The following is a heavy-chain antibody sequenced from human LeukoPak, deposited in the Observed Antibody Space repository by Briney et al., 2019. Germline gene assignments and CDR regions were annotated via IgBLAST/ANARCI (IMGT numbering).Heavy chain of an antibody. CDR2: ISGRTGST. Sequence: GGSLRLSCAASGFTFNTNAMSWVRQAPGKGLEWVSAISGRTGSTYYADSVKGRFTISRDNSKNALYLQMNSLRAEDTAVYYCAKERSGWYNFDYWGQGTLVTVSS. D-gene: IGHD6-19*01. V-gene: IGHV3-23*01. CDR3: AKERSGWYNFDY. CDR1: GFTFNTNA. J-gene: IGHJ4*02.